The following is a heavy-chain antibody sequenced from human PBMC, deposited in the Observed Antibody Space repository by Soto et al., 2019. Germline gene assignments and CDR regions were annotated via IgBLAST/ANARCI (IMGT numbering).Heavy chain of an antibody. Sequence: QVQLVQSGAEVKKPGASVKVSCKASGYTFTSYGLTWVRQAPGQGLEWMGWISVYNGNTNFAQKLQGRVTMTTDTSTSTAYMELWRLTSDDTAVYYCARGYSYGSFWYFDLWGRGTLVTVSS. V-gene: IGHV1-18*04. CDR2: ISVYNGNT. J-gene: IGHJ2*01. CDR1: GYTFTSYG. CDR3: ARGYSYGSFWYFDL. D-gene: IGHD5-18*01.